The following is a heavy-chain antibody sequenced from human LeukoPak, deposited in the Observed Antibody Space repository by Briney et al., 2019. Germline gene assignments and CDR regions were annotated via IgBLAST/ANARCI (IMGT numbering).Heavy chain of an antibody. CDR2: ISGSGGST. V-gene: IGHV3-23*01. Sequence: PGGSLRLSCEASGFTFSNYDMIWVRQAPGKGLEWVSIISGSGGSTYYGDSVKGRFTISRDNSKNTLYLQMNSLRAEDTAVYYCARDLSGSNWNDARYWGQGTLVTVSS. CDR3: ARDLSGSNWNDARY. D-gene: IGHD1-1*01. J-gene: IGHJ4*02. CDR1: GFTFSNYD.